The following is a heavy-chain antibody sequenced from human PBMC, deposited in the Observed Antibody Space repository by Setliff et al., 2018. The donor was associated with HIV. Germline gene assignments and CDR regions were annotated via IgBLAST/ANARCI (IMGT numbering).Heavy chain of an antibody. Sequence: SETLSLTCTVSGGSISSHYWSWIRQPPGKGLEWIGYIYYSGSTNYNPSLKSRVTMSVDTSKNQFSLKLNSVTAADTAVYHCARLSSYRSSSYYFDYWGQGALVTVSS. D-gene: IGHD6-6*01. V-gene: IGHV4-59*08. J-gene: IGHJ4*02. CDR3: ARLSSYRSSSYYFDY. CDR2: IYYSGST. CDR1: GGSISSHY.